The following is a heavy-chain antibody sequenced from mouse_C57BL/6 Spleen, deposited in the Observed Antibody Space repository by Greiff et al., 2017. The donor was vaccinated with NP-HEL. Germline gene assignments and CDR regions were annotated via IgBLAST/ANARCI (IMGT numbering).Heavy chain of an antibody. Sequence: QVQLKQSGAELVKPGASVKLSCKASGYTFTEYTIHWVKQRSGQGLEWIGWFYPGSGSIKYNEKFKDKATLTADKSSSTVYMELSRLTSEDSAVYFCARHEEGPHYGSSTLDYWGQGTTLTVSS. J-gene: IGHJ2*01. D-gene: IGHD1-1*01. CDR1: GYTFTEYT. CDR2: FYPGSGSI. CDR3: ARHEEGPHYGSSTLDY. V-gene: IGHV1-62-2*01.